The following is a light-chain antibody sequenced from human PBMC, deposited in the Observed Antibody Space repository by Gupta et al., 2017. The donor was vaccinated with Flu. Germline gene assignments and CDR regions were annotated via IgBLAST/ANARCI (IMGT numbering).Light chain of an antibody. J-gene: IGLJ2*01. CDR3: ATWDDNVSGPI. CDR2: KNN. Sequence: QSVLTQPHSASGTPGQRVTLSCSGSISNIGNNPVYWYQQLPGSAPILLVYKNNQRPSGVPDRFSASKSGTSASLAISGLRSEDEADYYGATWDDNVSGPIFGGGTMLTV. CDR1: ISNIGNNP. V-gene: IGLV1-47*01.